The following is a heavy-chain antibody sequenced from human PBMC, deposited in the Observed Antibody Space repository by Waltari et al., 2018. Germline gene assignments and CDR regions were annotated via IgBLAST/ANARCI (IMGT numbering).Heavy chain of an antibody. D-gene: IGHD3-22*01. CDR1: GDTFNDYA. CDR2: ISTKIGTT. J-gene: IGHJ4*02. Sequence: QVQLVQSGAEVKKPGSSVKVSCKASGDTFNDYAITWVRPAPGQGLEWMGVISTKIGTTNYAQDGQGRVTITTDESTNTAYMELRGLRSEDTAVYYCARGSNYYGTSGYLDFWGQGTLVTVSS. V-gene: IGHV1-69*05. CDR3: ARGSNYYGTSGYLDF.